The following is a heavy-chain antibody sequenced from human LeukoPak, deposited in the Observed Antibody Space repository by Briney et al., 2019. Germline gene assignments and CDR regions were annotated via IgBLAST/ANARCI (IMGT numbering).Heavy chain of an antibody. D-gene: IGHD2-21*01. V-gene: IGHV4-59*01. CDR2: IYDSGNT. CDR1: GGSISSSY. CDR3: ARRGLWWFDY. Sequence: SETLSLTCTVSGGSISSSYWSWIRQPPGKELEWIGYIYDSGNTNYNPSLKSRVTISVDTSKNQFSLKLSSVTAADTAVYYCARRGLWWFDYWGQGTLVTVSS. J-gene: IGHJ4*02.